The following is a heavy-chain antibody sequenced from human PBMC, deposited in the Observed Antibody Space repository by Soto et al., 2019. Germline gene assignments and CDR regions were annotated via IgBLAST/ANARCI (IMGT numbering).Heavy chain of an antibody. CDR3: ARGDYRIRDAFDI. CDR1: GYTFSSYG. D-gene: IGHD4-17*01. Sequence: ASVKVSCKASGYTFSSYGINWVRQAPGQGLEWMGWISAYNGNTNYAQKLQGRVTMTTDTSTSTAHMELSSLRSEDTAVYYCARGDYRIRDAFDIWGQGTMVTVSS. J-gene: IGHJ3*02. CDR2: ISAYNGNT. V-gene: IGHV1-18*01.